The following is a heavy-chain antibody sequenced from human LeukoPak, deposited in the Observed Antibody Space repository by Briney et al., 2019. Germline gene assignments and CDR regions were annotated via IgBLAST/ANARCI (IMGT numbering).Heavy chain of an antibody. CDR3: AKEHTGDRDFDY. CDR2: ISSSSSYI. V-gene: IGHV3-21*04. Sequence: GGSLRLSCAASGFTFSSYSMNWVRQAPGKGLEWVSSISSSSSYIYYADSVKGRFTISRDNAKNSLYLQMNSLRAEDTAVYYCAKEHTGDRDFDYWGQGTLVTVSS. D-gene: IGHD7-27*01. J-gene: IGHJ4*02. CDR1: GFTFSSYS.